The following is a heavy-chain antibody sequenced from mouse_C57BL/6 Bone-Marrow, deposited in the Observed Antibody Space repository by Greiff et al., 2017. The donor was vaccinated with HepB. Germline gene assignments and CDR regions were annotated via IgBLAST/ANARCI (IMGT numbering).Heavy chain of an antibody. CDR1: GYTFTSYW. J-gene: IGHJ3*01. CDR2: IYPGDGDT. Sequence: QVQLQQPGAELVKPGASVKLSCKASGYTFTSYWMNWVKQRPGKGLEWIGQIYPGDGDTKYNGKFKGKATMTADKSSSTAYMQLSSLTSEDSAVYFCARGAYWGQGTLLTVSA. CDR3: ARGAY. V-gene: IGHV1-80*01.